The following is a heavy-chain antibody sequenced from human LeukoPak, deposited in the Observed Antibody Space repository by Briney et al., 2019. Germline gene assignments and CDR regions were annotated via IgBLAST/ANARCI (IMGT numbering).Heavy chain of an antibody. D-gene: IGHD2-2*01. J-gene: IGHJ4*02. CDR3: ARERAWDRWEVVPAAKTLDY. CDR1: GGSISSYY. Sequence: SETLSLTCTVSGGSISSYYWSWIRQPAGKGLEWIGRIYTSGSTNYNPSLKSRVTMSVDTSKNQFSLKLSSVTAADTAVYYCARERAWDRWEVVPAAKTLDYWGQGTLVTVSS. CDR2: IYTSGST. V-gene: IGHV4-4*07.